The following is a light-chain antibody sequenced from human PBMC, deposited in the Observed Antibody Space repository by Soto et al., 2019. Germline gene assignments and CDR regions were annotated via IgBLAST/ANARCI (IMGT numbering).Light chain of an antibody. Sequence: DIQMTQSPSSLSASVGDRVTITCRASRSISIYLNWYQQRPGKAPKLLIYAASSLQSGVPSRFSGSGSGTDFTLNISSLQPEDFATYYCQQSHSTPSWTFGQGTKVEIK. CDR2: AAS. V-gene: IGKV1-39*01. J-gene: IGKJ1*01. CDR3: QQSHSTPSWT. CDR1: RSISIY.